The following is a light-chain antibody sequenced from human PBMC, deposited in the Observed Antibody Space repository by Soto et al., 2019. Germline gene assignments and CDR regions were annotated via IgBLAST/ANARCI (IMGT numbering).Light chain of an antibody. J-gene: IGLJ2*01. CDR2: EGS. V-gene: IGLV2-23*01. CDR1: SSDVGSYNL. CDR3: CSYAGSDTLI. Sequence: QSVLTQPASVSGSPGQSITISCTGTSSDVGSYNLVSWYQQPPGEAPKLMIYEGSKRPSGVSNRFSGSKSGNTASLTISGLQAEDEAYYYCCSYAGSDTLIFGGVTKVTVL.